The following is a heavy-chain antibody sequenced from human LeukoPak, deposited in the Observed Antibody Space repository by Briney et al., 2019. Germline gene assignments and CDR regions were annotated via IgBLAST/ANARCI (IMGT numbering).Heavy chain of an antibody. CDR1: GFGFSSYW. CDR3: TKYGDDDTPGLN. Sequence: PGGSLRLSCAASGFGFSSYWMTWVRQAQGKGLEWVANIKEDGSDKYYVDSVKGRFTISRDNAKNSLYLQMNSLRAEDTAVYYCTKYGDDDTPGLNWGQGTLVTVSS. J-gene: IGHJ4*02. V-gene: IGHV3-7*02. CDR2: IKEDGSDK. D-gene: IGHD4-17*01.